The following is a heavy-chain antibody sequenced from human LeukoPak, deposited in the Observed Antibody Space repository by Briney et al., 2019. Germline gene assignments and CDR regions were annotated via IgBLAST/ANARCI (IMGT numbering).Heavy chain of an antibody. Sequence: SETLSLTCTVSGRSISPYYWSWIRQPPGKGLEWIGYIYYSGCTYYNPSLKSRVTISVDTSKNQSSLKLSSVTAADTAVYYCARYYYDTSGYPHYFDYWGQGTLVTVSS. V-gene: IGHV4-59*08. D-gene: IGHD3-22*01. CDR1: GRSISPYY. CDR2: IYYSGCT. J-gene: IGHJ4*02. CDR3: ARYYYDTSGYPHYFDY.